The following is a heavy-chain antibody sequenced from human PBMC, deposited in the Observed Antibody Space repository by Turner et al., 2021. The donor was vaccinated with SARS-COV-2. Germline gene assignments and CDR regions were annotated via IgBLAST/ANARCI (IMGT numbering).Heavy chain of an antibody. CDR2: ISYDGSNK. D-gene: IGHD5-12*01. V-gene: IGHV3-30-3*01. Sequence: QVQLVESGGGVVQPGRSLRLSCAASGFTFSSYAMHWVRQAPGKGLDWVAVISYDGSNKYYADSVKGRFTISRDNSKHTLYLQMNSLIAEDTAVYYCARDGGGIVATMGTIDYYYYAMDVWGQGTTVTVSS. CDR3: ARDGGGIVATMGTIDYYYYAMDV. J-gene: IGHJ6*02. CDR1: GFTFSSYA.